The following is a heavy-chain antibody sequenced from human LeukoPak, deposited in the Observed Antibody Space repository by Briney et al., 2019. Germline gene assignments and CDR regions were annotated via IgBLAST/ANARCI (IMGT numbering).Heavy chain of an antibody. Sequence: GGSLRLPCAASGFTFSSYAMHWVRRAPGKGLEWVSYISSSGNTIKYVDSVRGRFTISRDNAKNSLYLHINSLRAEDTAAYYCARGGDTMIVEIQYFQHWGQGTLVTVSS. CDR3: ARGGDTMIVEIQYFQH. CDR1: GFTFSSYA. D-gene: IGHD3-22*01. V-gene: IGHV3-48*03. CDR2: ISSSGNTI. J-gene: IGHJ1*01.